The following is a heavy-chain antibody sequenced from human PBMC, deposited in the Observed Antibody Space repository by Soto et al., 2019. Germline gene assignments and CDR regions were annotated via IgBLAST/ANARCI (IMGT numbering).Heavy chain of an antibody. CDR2: ISYDGSNK. J-gene: IGHJ6*02. Sequence: GGSLRLSCAASGFTFSSYGMHWARQAPGKGLEWVAVISYDGSNKYYADSVKGRFTISRDNSKNTLYLQMNSLRAEDTAVYYCAKDLRGYSYGPRVFYGMDVWGQGTTVTVSS. D-gene: IGHD5-18*01. V-gene: IGHV3-30*18. CDR3: AKDLRGYSYGPRVFYGMDV. CDR1: GFTFSSYG.